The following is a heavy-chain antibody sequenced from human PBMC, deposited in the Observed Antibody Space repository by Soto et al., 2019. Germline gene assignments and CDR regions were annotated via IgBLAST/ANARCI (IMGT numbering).Heavy chain of an antibody. D-gene: IGHD3-22*01. V-gene: IGHV4-59*01. CDR3: ARDTYYYNSDGSKAPYFEY. CDR1: GGSISSYY. CDR2: IYYSGST. J-gene: IGHJ4*02. Sequence: SETLSLTCTVSGGSISSYYWSWVRQPPGKGLEWIGYIYYSGSTNYNPILQSRVTISIDTPRDQFSLKLSSVTAADTAVYYCARDTYYYNSDGSKAPYFEYWGQGTLVTVSS.